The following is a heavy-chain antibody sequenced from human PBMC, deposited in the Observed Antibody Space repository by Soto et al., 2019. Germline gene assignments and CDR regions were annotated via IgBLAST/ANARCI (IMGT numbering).Heavy chain of an antibody. CDR2: ISSSSSYI. J-gene: IGHJ4*02. D-gene: IGHD4-4*01. Sequence: PGGSLRLSCAASGFTFSSYSMNWVRQAPGKGLEWVSSISSSSSYIYYADSVKGRFTISRDNAKNSLYLQMNSLRAEDTAVYYCAREAFYSNYFSEPDYWGQGTLVTVSS. CDR1: GFTFSSYS. CDR3: AREAFYSNYFSEPDY. V-gene: IGHV3-21*01.